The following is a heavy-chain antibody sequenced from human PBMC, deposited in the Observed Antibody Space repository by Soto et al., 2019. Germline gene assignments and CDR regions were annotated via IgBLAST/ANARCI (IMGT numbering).Heavy chain of an antibody. J-gene: IGHJ4*02. CDR2: IYYSGST. V-gene: IGHV4-59*08. Sequence: SETLSLTCTVSGGSISSYYWSWIRQPPGKGLEWIGYIYYSGSTNYNPSLKSRVTISVDTSKNQFSLKLSSVTAADTAVYYCARHGFRGYCSGGSCPRVYYFDYWGQGTLVTVSS. CDR1: GGSISSYY. CDR3: ARHGFRGYCSGGSCPRVYYFDY. D-gene: IGHD2-15*01.